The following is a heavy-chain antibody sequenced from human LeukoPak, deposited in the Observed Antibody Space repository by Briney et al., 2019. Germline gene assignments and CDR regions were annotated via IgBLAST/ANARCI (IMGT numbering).Heavy chain of an antibody. CDR3: ASRGPDYGMDV. CDR2: INSDGSNT. V-gene: IGHV3-74*01. J-gene: IGHJ6*02. CDR1: GFTFSTDW. Sequence: GALRLSCAASGFTFSTDWMHWVRQAPGKGLVWVSRINSDGSNTRYADSVKGRFTSSRDNAKNTLYLQMTSLRVEDTAVYYCASRGPDYGMDVWGQGTTVTVSS.